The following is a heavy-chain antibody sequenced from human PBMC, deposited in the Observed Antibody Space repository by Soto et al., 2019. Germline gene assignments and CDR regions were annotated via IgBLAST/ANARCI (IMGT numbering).Heavy chain of an antibody. CDR1: GGTFSSYA. J-gene: IGHJ6*02. Sequence: SVKVSCKASGGTFSSYAISWVRQAPGQGLEWMGGIIPIFGTANYAQKFQGRVTITADESTSTAYMELSSLRSEDTAVYYCARDEGYSSSWYRPPAYYYYGMDVWGQGTTVTVSS. D-gene: IGHD6-13*01. CDR2: IIPIFGTA. CDR3: ARDEGYSSSWYRPPAYYYYGMDV. V-gene: IGHV1-69*13.